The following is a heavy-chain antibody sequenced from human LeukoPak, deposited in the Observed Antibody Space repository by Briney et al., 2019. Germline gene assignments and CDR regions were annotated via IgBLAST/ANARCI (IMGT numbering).Heavy chain of an antibody. CDR2: INPCDDNT. CDR3: VRGDVGY. CDR1: GYTFTNYY. Sequence: ASVKVSCKASGYTFTNYYIHWVRQAPGQGLEWMGLINPCDDNTDNAQNFQDRVTMTRDMSTSTVSMELSSLRSEEAAVYYCVRGDVGYWGQGNLATVSS. J-gene: IGHJ4*02. V-gene: IGHV1-46*01.